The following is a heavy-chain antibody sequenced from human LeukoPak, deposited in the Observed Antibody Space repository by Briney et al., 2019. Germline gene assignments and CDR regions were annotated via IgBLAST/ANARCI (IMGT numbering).Heavy chain of an antibody. D-gene: IGHD2-2*01. Sequence: SETLSLTCAVYGGSFSGYYWSWIRQPPGKGLEWIGYIYYSGSTNYNPSLKSRVTISVDTSKNQFSLKLSSVTAADTAVYYCARVKGRCSSASCKNYYFDYWGQGTLVTVSS. CDR3: ARVKGRCSSASCKNYYFDY. J-gene: IGHJ4*02. CDR2: IYYSGST. V-gene: IGHV4-59*01. CDR1: GGSFSGYY.